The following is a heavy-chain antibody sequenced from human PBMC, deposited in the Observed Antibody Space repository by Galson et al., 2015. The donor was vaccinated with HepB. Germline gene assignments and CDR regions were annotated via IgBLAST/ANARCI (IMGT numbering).Heavy chain of an antibody. CDR1: GFTFGSYS. Sequence: ALRHSCAAAGFTFGSYSMNWVRQAPGKGLEWVSSISSSSSYIYYADSVKGRFTISRDNAKNSLYLQMNSLRAEDTAVYYCATHSGYDSRFDYWGQGTLVTVSS. CDR3: ATHSGYDSRFDY. CDR2: ISSSSSYI. D-gene: IGHD5-12*01. V-gene: IGHV3-21*01. J-gene: IGHJ4*02.